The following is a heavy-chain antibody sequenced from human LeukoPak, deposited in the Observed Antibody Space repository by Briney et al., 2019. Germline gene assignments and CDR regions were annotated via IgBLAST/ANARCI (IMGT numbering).Heavy chain of an antibody. CDR1: GYTLRPRN. Sequence: GGPLSLLCTASGYTLRPRNMNCVRQAPGKGLEWVSSISSSSSQIYYADSVKGRFTISRDNAKNSLYLQMNSLRAEDTAVFYCASDFWSGYYADEGDYFYGKDGLLQGSTVTVSS. CDR2: ISSSSSQI. J-gene: IGHJ6*01. CDR3: ASDFWSGYYADEGDYFYGKDG. D-gene: IGHD3-3*01. V-gene: IGHV3-21*01.